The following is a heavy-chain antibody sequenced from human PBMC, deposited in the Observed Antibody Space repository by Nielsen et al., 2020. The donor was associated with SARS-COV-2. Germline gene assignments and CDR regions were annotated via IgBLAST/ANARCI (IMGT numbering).Heavy chain of an antibody. Sequence: WIRQPPGKGLEWVSYISSSSSTIYYADSVKGRFTISRDNSKNTLYLQMNSLRAEDTAVYYCARDGPLDGDYNYYYYGMDVWGQGTTVTVSS. V-gene: IGHV3-48*01. D-gene: IGHD4-17*01. CDR2: ISSSSSTI. J-gene: IGHJ6*02. CDR3: ARDGPLDGDYNYYYYGMDV.